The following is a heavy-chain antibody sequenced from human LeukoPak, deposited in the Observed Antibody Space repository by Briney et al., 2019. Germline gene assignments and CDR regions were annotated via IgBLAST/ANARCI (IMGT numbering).Heavy chain of an antibody. J-gene: IGHJ4*02. V-gene: IGHV3-23*01. CDR3: ASLDYGDYAYYFDY. Sequence: GSLRLSCAAPGFTFSSYAMSWVRQAPGKGLEWVSAISGSGGSTYYADSVKGRFTISRDNSKNTLYLQMNSLRAEDTAVYYCASLDYGDYAYYFDYWGQGTLVTVSS. CDR2: ISGSGGST. CDR1: GFTFSSYA. D-gene: IGHD4-17*01.